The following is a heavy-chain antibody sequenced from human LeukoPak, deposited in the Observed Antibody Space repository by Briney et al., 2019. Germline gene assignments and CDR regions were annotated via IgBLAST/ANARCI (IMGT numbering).Heavy chain of an antibody. CDR1: GFTFSNVW. CDR2: IKSETDGGTT. V-gene: IGHV3-15*01. D-gene: IGHD2-2*01. CDR3: TTDQYIGVEPAARGCFQH. Sequence: GGSLRLSCADSGFTFSNVWMSWVRQAPGKGLEWVSRIKSETDGGTTEYAAPVKGRFTISRDDSKNTLYLQMNSLKTDDTAVYYCTTDQYIGVEPAARGCFQHWGQGTLVTVSS. J-gene: IGHJ1*01.